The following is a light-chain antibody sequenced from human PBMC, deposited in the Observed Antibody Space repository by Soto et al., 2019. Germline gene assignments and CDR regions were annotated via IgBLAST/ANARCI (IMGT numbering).Light chain of an antibody. CDR1: QGIRND. CDR2: GAS. J-gene: IGKJ1*01. CDR3: QQYTSYSCT. Sequence: QMTHLAAALSASLEDMVTITYRASQGIRNDLGWYQQKSGRAPKLLIFGASTLQGGVPSRFSGSGSGTDFTLTISCLQSEDFTTYYCQQYTSYSCTFGQGTK. V-gene: IGKV1-17*01.